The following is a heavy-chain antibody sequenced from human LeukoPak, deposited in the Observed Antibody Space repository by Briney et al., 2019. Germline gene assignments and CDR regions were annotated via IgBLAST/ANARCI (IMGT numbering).Heavy chain of an antibody. Sequence: GRSLRLSCEASGFTFSNYAMHWVRQSPDKGLEWVAVISYDGSNKYYADSVKGRFTISRDNAKNTLNLQMNSLRAEDTAVYYCARDLGQYYDTSDNWFDPWGQGTLVTVSS. CDR1: GFTFSNYA. CDR3: ARDLGQYYDTSDNWFDP. J-gene: IGHJ5*02. CDR2: ISYDGSNK. V-gene: IGHV3-30*04. D-gene: IGHD3-22*01.